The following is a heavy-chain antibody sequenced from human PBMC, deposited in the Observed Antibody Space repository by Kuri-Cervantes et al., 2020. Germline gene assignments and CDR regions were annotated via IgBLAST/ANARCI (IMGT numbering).Heavy chain of an antibody. V-gene: IGHV3-49*04. Sequence: GGSLRLSCAASGFTFSSYAMHWVRQAPGKGLEWVGFIRSKAYGGTTEYAASVKGRFTISRDDSKSIAYLQMNSLKTEDTAVYYCTTEGYGGYWGQGTLVTVSS. D-gene: IGHD5-12*01. CDR2: IRSKAYGGTT. CDR3: TTEGYGGY. CDR1: GFTFSSYA. J-gene: IGHJ4*02.